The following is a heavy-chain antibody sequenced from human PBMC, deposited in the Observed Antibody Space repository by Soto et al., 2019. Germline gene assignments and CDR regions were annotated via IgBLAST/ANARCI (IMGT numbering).Heavy chain of an antibody. V-gene: IGHV3-72*01. D-gene: IGHD3-22*01. Sequence: EVQLVESGGGLVQPGGSLRLSCAASGFSFSDYYINWVRQAPAKGLEWVGRTRNKASSYTTDYAAFVKGRFTISRDDSKNLIYLQMNSLKTEDTAVYYCAREGSSSGPDYEYWGQGTLVTVSS. CDR3: AREGSSSGPDYEY. CDR2: TRNKASSYTT. J-gene: IGHJ4*02. CDR1: GFSFSDYY.